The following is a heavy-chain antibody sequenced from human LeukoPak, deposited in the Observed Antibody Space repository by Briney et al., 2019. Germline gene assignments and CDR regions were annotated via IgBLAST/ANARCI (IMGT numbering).Heavy chain of an antibody. D-gene: IGHD6-13*01. Sequence: SETLSLTCTVSGGSISSGGYYWSCIRQHPGKGLEWIGYIYYSGSTYYNPSLKSRVTISVDTSKNQFSLKLSSVTAADTAVYYCARDRIAAAGNGFDYWGQGTLVTVSS. CDR3: ARDRIAAAGNGFDY. CDR1: GGSISSGGYY. CDR2: IYYSGST. V-gene: IGHV4-31*03. J-gene: IGHJ4*02.